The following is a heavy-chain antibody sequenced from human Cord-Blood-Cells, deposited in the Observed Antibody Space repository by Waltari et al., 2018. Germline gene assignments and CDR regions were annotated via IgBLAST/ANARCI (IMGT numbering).Heavy chain of an antibody. Sequence: EVQLVESGGGLVQPGGSLRLSCAASGFTFSSYWMHWVRQAPGKGLVVVSRINSDESTTSYVESVKGRSTITRDNAKNTLYLQMNSLRAEDTAVYYCARDGNVQYYFDYWGQGTLVTVSS. D-gene: IGHD4-4*01. CDR3: ARDGNVQYYFDY. V-gene: IGHV3-74*01. CDR2: INSDESTT. J-gene: IGHJ4*02. CDR1: GFTFSSYW.